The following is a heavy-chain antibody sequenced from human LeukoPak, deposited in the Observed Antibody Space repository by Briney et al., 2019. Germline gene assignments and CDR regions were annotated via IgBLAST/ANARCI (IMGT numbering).Heavy chain of an antibody. CDR3: AKGSSRGSYYAFDY. CDR2: ISGSGGST. J-gene: IGHJ4*02. D-gene: IGHD1-26*01. Sequence: PGGSLRLSCAASGFTSSSYAMSWVRQAPGKGLEWVSGISGSGGSTYYADSVKGRFTISRDNSKNTLYLQMYSLRAEDTAVYYCAKGSSRGSYYAFDYWGQGTLVTVSS. V-gene: IGHV3-23*01. CDR1: GFTSSSYA.